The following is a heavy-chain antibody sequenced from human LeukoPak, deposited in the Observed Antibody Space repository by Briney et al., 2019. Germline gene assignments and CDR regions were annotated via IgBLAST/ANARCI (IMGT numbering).Heavy chain of an antibody. J-gene: IGHJ4*02. CDR1: GFTFSSYE. Sequence: GGSLRLSCAASGFTFSSYEMNWVRQAPGKGLEWVSYISSSGSTIYYADSVKGRFTISRDNAKNSLYLQMNSLRAEDTAVYYCARDSYSGGLSYWGQGTLVTVSS. CDR3: ARDSYSGGLSY. V-gene: IGHV3-48*03. CDR2: ISSSGSTI. D-gene: IGHD6-19*01.